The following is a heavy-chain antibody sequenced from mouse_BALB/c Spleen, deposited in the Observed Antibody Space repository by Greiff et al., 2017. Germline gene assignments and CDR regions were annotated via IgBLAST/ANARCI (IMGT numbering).Heavy chain of an antibody. V-gene: IGHV1-82*01. CDR1: GYAFSSSW. CDR3: ARKDDGYQYWYFDV. J-gene: IGHJ1*01. Sequence: QVQLQQSGPELVKPGASVKISCKASGYAFSSSWMNWVKQRPGQGLEWIGRIYPGDGDTNYNGKFKGKATLTADKSSSTAYMQLSSLTSVDSAVYYCARKDDGYQYWYFDVWGAGTTVTVSS. CDR2: IYPGDGDT. D-gene: IGHD2-3*01.